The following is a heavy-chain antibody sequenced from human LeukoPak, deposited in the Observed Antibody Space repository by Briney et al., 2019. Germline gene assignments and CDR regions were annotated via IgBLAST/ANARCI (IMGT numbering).Heavy chain of an antibody. J-gene: IGHJ1*01. CDR1: GGSISSYY. CDR2: IYYSGST. D-gene: IGHD3-22*01. V-gene: IGHV4-59*01. Sequence: PSETLSLTCTVSGGSISSYYWSWIRQPPGKGLEWIGYIYYSGSTNYNPSLKSRVTTSVDTSKNQFSLKLSSVTAADTAVYYCARGNHYYDSSAYLAWESFQHWGQGTLVTVSS. CDR3: ARGNHYYDSSAYLAWESFQH.